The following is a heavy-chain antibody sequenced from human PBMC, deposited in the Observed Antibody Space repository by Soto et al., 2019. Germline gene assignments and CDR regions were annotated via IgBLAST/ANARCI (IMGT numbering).Heavy chain of an antibody. CDR2: IYYSGST. D-gene: IGHD2-2*02. V-gene: IGHV4-59*08. Sequence: SETLSLTCNVSGGCISSYDWSWIRQPPGKGLEWIGFIYYSGSTDYNPSLKSRASVSIDTSKNQFSLNLTSVTAADTAVYYCAAIPRYWGQGTLVTVSS. CDR1: GGCISSYD. CDR3: AAIPRY. J-gene: IGHJ4*02.